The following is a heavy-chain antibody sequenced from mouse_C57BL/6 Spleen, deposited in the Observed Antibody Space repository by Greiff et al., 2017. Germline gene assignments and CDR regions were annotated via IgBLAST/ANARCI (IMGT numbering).Heavy chain of an antibody. V-gene: IGHV1-26*01. CDR1: GYTFTDYY. D-gene: IGHD2-4*01. Sequence: EVQLQQSGPELVKPGASVQISCKASGYTFTDYYMNWVKQSHGKSLEWIGDINPNNGGTSYNQKFKGKATLTVDKSSSTAYMELRSLTSEDSAVYYCARNDYGRLRPAYWGQGTTLTVSS. J-gene: IGHJ2*01. CDR2: INPNNGGT. CDR3: ARNDYGRLRPAY.